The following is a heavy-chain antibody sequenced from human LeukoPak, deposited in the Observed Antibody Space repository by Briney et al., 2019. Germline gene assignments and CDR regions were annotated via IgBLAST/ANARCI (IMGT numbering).Heavy chain of an antibody. J-gene: IGHJ4*02. CDR1: GFTFSSYS. D-gene: IGHD6-13*01. V-gene: IGHV3-21*01. Sequence: GGSLRLSCAASGFTFSSYSMNWVRHAPGKGLEWVSSISSSSSYIHYADSVKGRFTISRDNAKNSLYLQMNSLRAEDTAVYYCARDRNLGSQFDYWGQGTLVTVSS. CDR2: ISSSSSYI. CDR3: ARDRNLGSQFDY.